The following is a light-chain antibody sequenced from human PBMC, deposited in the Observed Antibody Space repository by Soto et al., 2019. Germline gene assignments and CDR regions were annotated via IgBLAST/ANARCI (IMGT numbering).Light chain of an antibody. CDR1: QSISSW. CDR3: QEYNSASGLT. J-gene: IGKJ4*01. CDR2: TAS. Sequence: DIQMTQSPSTLSASVGDRVTITCRASQSISSWLAWYQQKPGKAPKLLIYTASNLKSGVPSRFSGSGSGTEFTLTISSLQPDDCASYYCQEYNSASGLTFGGGTKVEIK. V-gene: IGKV1-5*03.